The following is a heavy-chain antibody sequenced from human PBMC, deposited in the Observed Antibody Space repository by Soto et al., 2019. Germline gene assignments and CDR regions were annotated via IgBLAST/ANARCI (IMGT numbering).Heavy chain of an antibody. CDR3: ATGTYGDYSFDF. J-gene: IGHJ4*02. Sequence: EVQLLESGGGLVQPGGSLRLSCTASGFTFSSNAINWVRQAPGKGLEWVSSISGSGGSTYYADSVKGRFTISRDNSKSTLSLQMNSLRAEDTALYSCATGTYGDYSFDFWGQGTQVTVSS. V-gene: IGHV3-23*01. CDR2: ISGSGGST. D-gene: IGHD4-17*01. CDR1: GFTFSSNA.